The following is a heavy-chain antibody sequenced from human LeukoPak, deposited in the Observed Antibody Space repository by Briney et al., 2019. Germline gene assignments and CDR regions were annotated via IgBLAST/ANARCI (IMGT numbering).Heavy chain of an antibody. CDR1: GFTFSSYS. CDR2: ISSSSSYI. CDR3: TRGRYQLLGPNDS. V-gene: IGHV3-21*06. Sequence: GGSLRPSCAASGFTFSSYSMNWVRQAPGKGREWVSSISSSSSYIYYADSVKGRFTISRDNDKNSVYLQMNSLRDEDTAVYFCTRGRYQLLGPNDSWGQGSLVTVSS. J-gene: IGHJ4*02. D-gene: IGHD2-2*01.